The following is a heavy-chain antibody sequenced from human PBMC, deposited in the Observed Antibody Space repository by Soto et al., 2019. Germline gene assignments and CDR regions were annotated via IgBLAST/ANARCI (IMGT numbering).Heavy chain of an antibody. J-gene: IGHJ4*02. V-gene: IGHV3-9*01. CDR3: AKDITSSSWYYFDY. D-gene: IGHD6-13*01. CDR2: ISWNSGSI. CDR1: GFTFDDYA. Sequence: EVPLVESGGGLVQPGRSLRLSCAASGFTFDDYAMHWVRQAPGKGLEWVSGISWNSGSIGYADSVKGRFTISRDNAKNSLYLQMNSLRAEDTALYYCAKDITSSSWYYFDYWGQGTLVTVSS.